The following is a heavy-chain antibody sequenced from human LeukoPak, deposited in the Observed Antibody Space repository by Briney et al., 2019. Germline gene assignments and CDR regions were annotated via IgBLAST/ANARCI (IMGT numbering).Heavy chain of an antibody. D-gene: IGHD3-10*01. V-gene: IGHV3-48*03. J-gene: IGHJ4*02. CDR2: ISSSGSTI. CDR3: AGRITMVRGVSKADY. Sequence: GGSLRLSCAASGFTFSSYEMNWVRQAPGKGLEWVSYISSSGSTIYYADSVKGRFTISRDNAKNSLYLQMNSLRAEDTAVYYCAGRITMVRGVSKADYWGQGTLVTVSS. CDR1: GFTFSSYE.